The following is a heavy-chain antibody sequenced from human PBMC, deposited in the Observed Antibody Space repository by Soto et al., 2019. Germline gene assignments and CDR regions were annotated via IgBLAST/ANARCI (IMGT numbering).Heavy chain of an antibody. CDR3: ARDPPRWFGEPRELPY. J-gene: IGHJ4*02. D-gene: IGHD3-10*01. Sequence: SLRLSCAASGFTFSSYSMNWVRQAPGKGLEWVSYISSSSSTIYYADSVKGRFTISRDNAKNSLYLQMNSLRAEDTAVYYCARDPPRWFGEPRELPYWGQGTLVTVSS. CDR1: GFTFSSYS. CDR2: ISSSSSTI. V-gene: IGHV3-48*01.